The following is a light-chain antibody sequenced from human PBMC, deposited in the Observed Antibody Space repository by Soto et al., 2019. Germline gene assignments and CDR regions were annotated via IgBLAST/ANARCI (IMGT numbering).Light chain of an antibody. Sequence: EIVLMQSPSTLSLSPGERATLSCRASQSVSSTFLSWYQQKPGQAPRLLIFDASSRATGIPDRFSGSGSGTDFTLTISRLEPEDFAVYFCQPYGNSPYTFGQGTKLEI. V-gene: IGKV3-20*01. CDR1: QSVSSTF. CDR2: DAS. CDR3: QPYGNSPYT. J-gene: IGKJ2*01.